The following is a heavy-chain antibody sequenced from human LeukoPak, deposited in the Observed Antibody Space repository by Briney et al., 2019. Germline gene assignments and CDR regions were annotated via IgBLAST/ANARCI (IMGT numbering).Heavy chain of an antibody. V-gene: IGHV1-46*01. CDR1: GLTFTGVNY. D-gene: IGHD6-13*01. CDR3: ARVGTGYYYYGMDV. CDR2: INPSGGST. Sequence: ASVKVSCKASGLTFTGVNYIHWVRQAPGQGLEWMGIINPSGGSTSYAQKFQGRVTMTRDTSTSTVYMELSSLRSEDTAVYYCARVGTGYYYYGMDVWGQGTTVTVSS. J-gene: IGHJ6*02.